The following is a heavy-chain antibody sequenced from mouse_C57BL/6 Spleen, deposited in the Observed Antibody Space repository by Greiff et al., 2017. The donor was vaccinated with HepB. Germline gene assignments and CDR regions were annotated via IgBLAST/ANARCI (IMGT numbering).Heavy chain of an antibody. D-gene: IGHD2-3*01. CDR2: IYPRSGNT. V-gene: IGHV1-81*01. Sequence: VKLMESGAELARPGASVKLSCKASGYTFTSSGISWVKQRTGQGLEWIGEIYPRSGNTYYNEKFKGKATLTADKSSSTAYMELRSLTSEDSAVYFCAREPAPDGPYAMDYWGQGTSVTVSS. J-gene: IGHJ4*01. CDR3: AREPAPDGPYAMDY. CDR1: GYTFTSSG.